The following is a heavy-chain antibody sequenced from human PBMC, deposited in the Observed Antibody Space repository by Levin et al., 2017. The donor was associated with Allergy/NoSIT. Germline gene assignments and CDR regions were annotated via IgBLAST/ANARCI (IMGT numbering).Heavy chain of an antibody. Sequence: LSLTCAASGFPFSNAWMSWVRQAPGKGLEWVGRIKSKTDGGTTDYAAPVKGRFTISRDDSKNTLYLQMNSLKTEDTAVYYCTAYSSGWPPGYWGQGTLVTVSS. V-gene: IGHV3-15*01. D-gene: IGHD6-19*01. CDR1: GFPFSNAW. J-gene: IGHJ4*02. CDR2: IKSKTDGGTT. CDR3: TAYSSGWPPGY.